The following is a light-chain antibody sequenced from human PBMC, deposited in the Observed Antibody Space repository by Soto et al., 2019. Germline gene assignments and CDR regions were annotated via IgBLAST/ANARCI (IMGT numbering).Light chain of an antibody. CDR2: EGS. J-gene: IGLJ2*01. Sequence: QSALTQPASVSGSTGPPITISCTGTSSDVGSYNLVSWYQQHPGKAHKLMIYEGSKLPSGVSNRFSGSKSGNTASLTISGLHAEDEADYYCCSYAGSSTLVFGGGTKVTVL. V-gene: IGLV2-23*01. CDR3: CSYAGSSTLV. CDR1: SSDVGSYNL.